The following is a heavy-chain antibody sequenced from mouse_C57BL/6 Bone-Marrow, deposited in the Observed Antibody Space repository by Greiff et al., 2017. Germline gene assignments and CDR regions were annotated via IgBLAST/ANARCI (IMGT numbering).Heavy chain of an antibody. Sequence: EVKLMESGGGLVKPGGSLKLSCAASGFTFSSYAMSWVRQTPEKRLEWVATISDGGSYTYYPDNVKGRFTISRDNAKNNLYLQMSHLKSEDTAMYYGARDRGGYFDVWGTGTTVTVSS. D-gene: IGHD3-1*01. J-gene: IGHJ1*03. CDR1: GFTFSSYA. CDR2: ISDGGSYT. V-gene: IGHV5-4*01. CDR3: ARDRGGYFDV.